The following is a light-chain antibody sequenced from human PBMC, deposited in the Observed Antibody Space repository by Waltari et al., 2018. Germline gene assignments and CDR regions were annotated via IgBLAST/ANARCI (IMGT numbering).Light chain of an antibody. V-gene: IGKV2-29*02. J-gene: IGKJ2*01. CDR2: DVS. CDR3: MQAINLYT. Sequence: DVVMTQTPLSLSVTPGQPASFSCKSSQDLMYDDGKTYLFWYLQKPGQSPQPLMYDVSSRFSGVPERFSGSGSGTDFTLTISRVEPEDVGVYYCMQAINLYTFDQGTKLEI. CDR1: QDLMYDDGKTY.